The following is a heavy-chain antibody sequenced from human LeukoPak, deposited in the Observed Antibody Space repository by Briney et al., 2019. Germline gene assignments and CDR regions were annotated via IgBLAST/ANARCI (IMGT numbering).Heavy chain of an antibody. D-gene: IGHD3-22*01. J-gene: IGHJ4*02. Sequence: KPGGSLRLSCAASGFTFSNAWMSWVRQAPGKGLEWVGRIKSKTDGGTTDYAAPVKGRFTISRDDSKNTLYLQMNSLKTEDTAVYYCTTDPYPRGGYSSGTNYWGQGTLVTVSS. CDR3: TTDPYPRGGYSSGTNY. CDR2: IKSKTDGGTT. CDR1: GFTFSNAW. V-gene: IGHV3-15*01.